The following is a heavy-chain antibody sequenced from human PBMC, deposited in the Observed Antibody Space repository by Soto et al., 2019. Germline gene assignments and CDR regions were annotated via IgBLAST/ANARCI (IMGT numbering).Heavy chain of an antibody. CDR1: GGSISSGGYY. D-gene: IGHD1-1*01. J-gene: IGHJ5*02. CDR2: IYYSGST. Sequence: QVQLQESGPGLVKPSQTLSLTCTVSGGSISSGGYYWSWIRQHPGKGLEWIGYIYYSGSTYYNPYLKSRVAQSVDTSKSQFSLKLSSVTAADTAVYYCARAGERLWFDPWGQGTLVTVSS. V-gene: IGHV4-31*03. CDR3: ARAGERLWFDP.